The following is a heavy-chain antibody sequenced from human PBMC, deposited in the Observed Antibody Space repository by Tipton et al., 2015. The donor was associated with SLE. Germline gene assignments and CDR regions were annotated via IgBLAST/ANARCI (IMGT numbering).Heavy chain of an antibody. D-gene: IGHD2/OR15-2a*01. CDR3: ASRAESAAFHI. Sequence: LSLTCAASGFTFSTYIMNWVRQAPGKGLEWVSSISSCSSYIYYADSVKGRFTISRDNAKNSLYLQMNSLRAEDTVVYYCASRAESAAFHIWGQGTMVTVSS. CDR2: ISSCSSYI. CDR1: GFTFSTYI. J-gene: IGHJ3*02. V-gene: IGHV3-21*03.